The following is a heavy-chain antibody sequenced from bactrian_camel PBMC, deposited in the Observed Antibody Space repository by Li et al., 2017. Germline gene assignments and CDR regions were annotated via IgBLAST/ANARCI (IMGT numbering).Heavy chain of an antibody. CDR3: VGGTRGEYFY. J-gene: IGHJ4*01. CDR1: DFTFSSYW. V-gene: IGHV3S26*01. Sequence: HVQLVESGGGLVQPGGTLRLSCAASDFTFSSYWMHWVRQGPGKGLEWVSSSSSGALSLVYADSVKGQFTISRDSAQNTLYLQLSRLKTEDTAMYYCVGGTRGEYFYWGQGTQVTV. D-gene: IGHD7*01. CDR2: SSSGALSL.